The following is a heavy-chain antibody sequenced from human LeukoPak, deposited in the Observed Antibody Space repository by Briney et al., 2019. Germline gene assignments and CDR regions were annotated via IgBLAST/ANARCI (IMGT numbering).Heavy chain of an antibody. J-gene: IGHJ4*02. D-gene: IGHD1-26*01. CDR3: ATDGATTSLAY. Sequence: PSETLSLTCAVSGYSIRSDYYWGWIRQPPGKGLEWIGSIYHSGSMYYNLSLKSRVTISLDTSKNQFSLKLSSVTAADTAVYYCATDGATTSLAYWDQGTLVTVSS. CDR2: IYHSGSM. CDR1: GYSIRSDYY. V-gene: IGHV4-38-2*02.